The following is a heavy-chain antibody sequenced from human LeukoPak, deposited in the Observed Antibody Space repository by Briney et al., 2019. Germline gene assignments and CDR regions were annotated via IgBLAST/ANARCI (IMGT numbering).Heavy chain of an antibody. V-gene: IGHV1-2*02. CDR1: GYTFTGYY. J-gene: IGHJ4*02. CDR2: INPSSGGT. Sequence: GASVKVSCKASGYTFTGYYMHWVRQAPGQGLEWMGWINPSSGGTNYAQKFQGRVTMTRDTSTSTAYMELRSLRSDDTAVYYCARGRYSYDSSGYLDYWGQGTLVTVSS. D-gene: IGHD3-22*01. CDR3: ARGRYSYDSSGYLDY.